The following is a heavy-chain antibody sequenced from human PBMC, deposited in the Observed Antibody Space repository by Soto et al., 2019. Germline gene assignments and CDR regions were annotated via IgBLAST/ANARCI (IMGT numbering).Heavy chain of an antibody. CDR1: GFTFSSYG. J-gene: IGHJ4*02. V-gene: IGHV3-30*18. CDR3: AKDLTSRWSETFDY. Sequence: GGSLRLSCAASGFTFSSYGMHWVRQAPGKGLEWVAVISYDGSNKYYADSVKGRFTISRDNSKNTLYLQMNSLRAEDTAVYYCAKDLTSRWSETFDYWGQGTLVTVSS. CDR2: ISYDGSNK. D-gene: IGHD1-26*01.